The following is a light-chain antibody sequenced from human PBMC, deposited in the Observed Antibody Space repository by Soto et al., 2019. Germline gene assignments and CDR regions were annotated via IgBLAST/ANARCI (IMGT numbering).Light chain of an antibody. CDR3: QQYCSSPLT. CDR2: GAS. Sequence: ESVLTQSPGTLSLSPGERATLSCRASQSVSNSYFAWHQQKPGQAPRLLIYGASIRATGIPDRFSGSGSGTTFTITIIRLEPEDLELYYCQQYCSSPLTFGEGTKVENK. V-gene: IGKV3-20*01. CDR1: QSVSNSY. J-gene: IGKJ4*01.